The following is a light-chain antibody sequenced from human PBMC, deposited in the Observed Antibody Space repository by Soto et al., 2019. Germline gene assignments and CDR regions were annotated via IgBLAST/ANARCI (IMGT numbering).Light chain of an antibody. Sequence: PGERVTLSCRASQSVSSSYLTWYQQKPGQAPRLLIYGASTRATGIPARFSGSGSGTDFTLTISSLQPEDFAVYYCQQYSNWPPYTFGQGTKVDIK. CDR1: QSVSSSY. CDR2: GAS. V-gene: IGKV3D-7*01. CDR3: QQYSNWPPYT. J-gene: IGKJ1*01.